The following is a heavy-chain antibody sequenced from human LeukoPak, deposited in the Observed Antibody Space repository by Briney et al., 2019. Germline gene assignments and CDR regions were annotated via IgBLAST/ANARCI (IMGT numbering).Heavy chain of an antibody. CDR2: ISAGGHAI. Sequence: SGGSLRLSCAASGFTLTDYYMSWIRQAPGKGLEWLSFISAGGHAIYYVESVKGRFTISRDSATNSLFLQMNSLNVEDTAINYCARDRSYGGFLDSWGQGTLVTVSS. J-gene: IGHJ4*02. CDR3: ARDRSYGGFLDS. CDR1: GFTLTDYY. V-gene: IGHV3-11*01. D-gene: IGHD3-16*01.